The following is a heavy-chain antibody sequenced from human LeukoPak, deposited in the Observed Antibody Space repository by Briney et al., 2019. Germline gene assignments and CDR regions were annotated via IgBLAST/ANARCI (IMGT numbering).Heavy chain of an antibody. V-gene: IGHV3-30*02. Sequence: GGSLRLSCAASGFTSSSYGMHWVRQAPGKGLEGVAFIRSDGSNEYYTDSVKGRFTISRDNSKNTLYLQLNSLRPEDTAVYYCARGGISASWDPFDYWGQGTLVTVSS. CDR1: GFTSSSYG. D-gene: IGHD2-2*01. CDR2: IRSDGSNE. J-gene: IGHJ4*02. CDR3: ARGGISASWDPFDY.